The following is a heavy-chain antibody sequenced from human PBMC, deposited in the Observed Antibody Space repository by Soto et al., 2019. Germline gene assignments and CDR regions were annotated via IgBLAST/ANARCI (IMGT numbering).Heavy chain of an antibody. CDR3: ARGGHIAVVTDSFDS. J-gene: IGHJ4*02. CDR2: IHPSGGGS. D-gene: IGHD2-21*02. Sequence: ASVKVSCKSSGYPFNTYYLHWVRQAPGQGLEWMGMIHPSGGGSTYAQKFLGRVTMTMDSSTSTVFMELTSLRSADTAVYYCARGGHIAVVTDSFDSWGQGTLVTLSS. CDR1: GYPFNTYY. V-gene: IGHV1-46*02.